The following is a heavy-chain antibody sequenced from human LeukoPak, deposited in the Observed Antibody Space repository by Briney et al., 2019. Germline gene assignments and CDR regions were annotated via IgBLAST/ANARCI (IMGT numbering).Heavy chain of an antibody. CDR1: GGSISSGDYY. J-gene: IGHJ6*03. Sequence: SQTLSLTCTVSGGSISSGDYYWSWIRQPPGKGLEWIGYIYYSGSTYYNPSLKSRVTISVDTSKNQFSLKLSSVTAADTAVYYCARELMGYYYYTDVWGKGTTVTVSS. CDR3: ARELMGYYYYTDV. V-gene: IGHV4-30-4*08. CDR2: IYYSGST. D-gene: IGHD2-8*01.